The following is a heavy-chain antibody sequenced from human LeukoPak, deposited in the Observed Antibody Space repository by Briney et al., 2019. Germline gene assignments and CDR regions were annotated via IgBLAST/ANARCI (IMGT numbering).Heavy chain of an antibody. J-gene: IGHJ6*03. Sequence: GGSLRLSCAASGFTFSSYAMHWVRQAPGKGLEWVAVISYDGSNKYYADSVKGRFTISRDNSKNTLYLQMNSLRAEDTAVYYCARDSTSYYYYMDVWGQGTTVTVSS. CDR2: ISYDGSNK. CDR3: ARDSTSYYYYMDV. V-gene: IGHV3-30*04. D-gene: IGHD1-1*01. CDR1: GFTFSSYA.